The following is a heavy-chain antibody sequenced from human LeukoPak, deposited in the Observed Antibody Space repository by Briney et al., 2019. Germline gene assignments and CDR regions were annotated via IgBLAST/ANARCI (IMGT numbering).Heavy chain of an antibody. CDR1: GGTFSSYA. D-gene: IGHD6-13*01. J-gene: IGHJ4*02. CDR3: ARDPPAGTDNSNFDY. Sequence: SVKVSCKASGGTFSSYAISWVRQAPGQGLEWMGGIIPIFGTANYAQKFQGRVTMTRDTSTSTVYMELSGLRSEDTAVYYCARDPPAGTDNSNFDYWGQGTLVTVSS. CDR2: IIPIFGTA. V-gene: IGHV1-69*05.